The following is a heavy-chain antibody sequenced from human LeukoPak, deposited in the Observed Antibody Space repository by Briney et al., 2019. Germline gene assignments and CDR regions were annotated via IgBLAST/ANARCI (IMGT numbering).Heavy chain of an antibody. CDR3: ARPLHSSGWTGFDY. D-gene: IGHD6-19*01. CDR2: IYPGDSDA. J-gene: IGHJ4*02. V-gene: IGHV5-51*01. CDR1: GYKFTNYR. Sequence: GESLKISCKGSGYKFTNYRIGWVRQMPGKGLEWMGIIYPGDSDATYSPSFQGRVTFSVDKSISTAYLQWSSLKASDTAMYYCARPLHSSGWTGFDYWGQGTLVTVSS.